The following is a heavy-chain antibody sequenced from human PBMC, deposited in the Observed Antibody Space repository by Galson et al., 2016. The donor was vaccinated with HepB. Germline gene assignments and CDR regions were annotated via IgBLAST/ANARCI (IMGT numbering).Heavy chain of an antibody. CDR3: ARALSSSGWTYWYFDL. Sequence: SLRLSCAVSGLTFQDKAMHWIRQGPGKGLEWVANIKQDGSEKYYVDSVKGRFTISRDNAKNSLFLQMNGLRAEDTAVYYCARALSSSGWTYWYFDLWGRGTLVTVSS. D-gene: IGHD6-19*01. J-gene: IGHJ2*01. V-gene: IGHV3-7*03. CDR2: IKQDGSEK. CDR1: GLTFQDKA.